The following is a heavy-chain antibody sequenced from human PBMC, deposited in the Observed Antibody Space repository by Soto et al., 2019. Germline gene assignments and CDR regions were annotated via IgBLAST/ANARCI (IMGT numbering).Heavy chain of an antibody. V-gene: IGHV3-23*01. J-gene: IGHJ5*02. D-gene: IGHD3-22*01. CDR2: ITDSGGNT. Sequence: PGGSLRLSCAASGFTFSSYAMNWVRQTPGKGLEWVSGITDSGGNTYYADSVKGRFTISRDNSKNTLYLQMNSLRDEDTAVYYCSKGCYESSGSHNWFDPWGQGTLVTVSS. CDR3: SKGCYESSGSHNWFDP. CDR1: GFTFSSYA.